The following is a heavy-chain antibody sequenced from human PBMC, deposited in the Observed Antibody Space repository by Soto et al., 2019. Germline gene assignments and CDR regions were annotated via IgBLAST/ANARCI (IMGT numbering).Heavy chain of an antibody. Sequence: QLQLQESGSGLVKPSQTLSLTCAVSSGSISSGGYSWSWIRQPPGKGLEWIGYIYHSGSTYYNPSLKGRVTISLGRATNLFSLKLNSVTAAHKDGYYCARTARLVGSTYWYFDLWGRGTLVTVS. CDR3: ARTARLVGSTYWYFDL. CDR2: IYHSGST. J-gene: IGHJ2*01. V-gene: IGHV4-30-2*01. D-gene: IGHD1-26*01. CDR1: SGSISSGGYS.